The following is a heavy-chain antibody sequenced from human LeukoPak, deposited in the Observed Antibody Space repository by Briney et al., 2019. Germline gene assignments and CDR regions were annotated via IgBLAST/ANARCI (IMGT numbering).Heavy chain of an antibody. CDR3: ARVGVAGTQPTFDY. J-gene: IGHJ4*02. D-gene: IGHD6-19*01. CDR2: IYYSGST. Sequence: SETLSLTCTVSGGSISSYYWSWIRQPPGKGLEWIGYIYYSGSTNYNPSLKSRVTISVDTSKNQFSLKLSSVTAADTAVYYCARVGVAGTQPTFDYWGQGTLVTVSP. V-gene: IGHV4-59*01. CDR1: GGSISSYY.